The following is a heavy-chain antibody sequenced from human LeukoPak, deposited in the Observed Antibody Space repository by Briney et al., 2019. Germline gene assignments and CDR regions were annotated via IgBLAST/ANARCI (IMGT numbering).Heavy chain of an antibody. CDR1: GGSFSGYY. CDR2: INHSGST. J-gene: IGHJ3*02. CDR3: ARTTVTTSGAFDI. Sequence: SETLSLTCAVYGGSFSGYYWSWIRQPPGEGLELIGEINHSGSTTYNPSLKSRVTISVDTSKNQFSLKLSSVTAADTAVYYCARTTVTTSGAFDIWGQGTMVTVSS. D-gene: IGHD4-17*01. V-gene: IGHV4-34*01.